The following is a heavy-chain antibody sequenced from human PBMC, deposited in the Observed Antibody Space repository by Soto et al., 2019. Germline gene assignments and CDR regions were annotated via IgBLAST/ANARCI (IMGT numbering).Heavy chain of an antibody. Sequence: RGVLMRVSWKGVGCNFVSYWSRWMRQKTGKGLEWMGIIYPGDSDTRYSPSFQGQVTISADKSISTAYLQWSSLKASDTAMYYCARGGEYCSGGSCYHPYYYYYMDVWGKGTTVTVSS. CDR3: ARGGEYCSGGSCYHPYYYYYMDV. CDR2: IYPGDSDT. CDR1: GCNFVSYW. J-gene: IGHJ6*03. V-gene: IGHV5-51*01. D-gene: IGHD2-15*01.